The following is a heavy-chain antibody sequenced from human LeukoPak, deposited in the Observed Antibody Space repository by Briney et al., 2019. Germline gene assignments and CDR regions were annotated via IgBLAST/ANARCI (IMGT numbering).Heavy chain of an antibody. CDR3: AKDLAGTVPCYFDY. Sequence: GGSLRLSCAASGFTFSSYGMHWVRQAPGKGVEWVAVISYDGSNKYYADSVKGRFTISRDNSKNTLYLQMNSLRAEDTAVYYCAKDLAGTVPCYFDYWGQGTLVTVSS. CDR2: ISYDGSNK. D-gene: IGHD6-13*01. CDR1: GFTFSSYG. J-gene: IGHJ4*02. V-gene: IGHV3-30*18.